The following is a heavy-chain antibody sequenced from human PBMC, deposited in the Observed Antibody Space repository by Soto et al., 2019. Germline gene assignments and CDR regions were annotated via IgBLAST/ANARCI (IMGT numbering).Heavy chain of an antibody. V-gene: IGHV3-30-3*01. J-gene: IGHJ4*02. CDR1: GFTFMSYA. Sequence: GGSLRLSCAASGFTFMSYAMHWVRQAPGKGLEWVASISSDGTDKYYSDSVKGRFTLSRDNSRKTVYLQMNSLRVDDTAVYYCARISSLLSLSRPDYWGQGTLVTVSS. D-gene: IGHD3-16*01. CDR3: ARISSLLSLSRPDY. CDR2: ISSDGTDK.